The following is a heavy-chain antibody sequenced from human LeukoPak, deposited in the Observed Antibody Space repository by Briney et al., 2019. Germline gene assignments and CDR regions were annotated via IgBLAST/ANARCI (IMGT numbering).Heavy chain of an antibody. CDR3: ARDRPWYYYDSSGYTPYYYYGMDV. D-gene: IGHD3-22*01. Sequence: PSETLSLTCTVSGGSISSYYWSWIRQPPGKGLEWIGYIYYSGSTNYNPSLKSRVTTSVDTSKNQFSLKLSSVTAADTAVYYCARDRPWYYYDSSGYTPYYYYGMDVWGQGTTVTVSS. J-gene: IGHJ6*02. CDR2: IYYSGST. V-gene: IGHV4-59*01. CDR1: GGSISSYY.